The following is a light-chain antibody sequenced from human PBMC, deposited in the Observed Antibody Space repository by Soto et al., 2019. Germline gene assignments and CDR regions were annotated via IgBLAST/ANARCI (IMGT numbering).Light chain of an antibody. Sequence: QSALTQPASVSGSPGQSITISCTGTSNDVGGYNYVSWYQQHPGKAPKLIIYDVSSRPSGVSNRFSGSKSGNTASLTISGLQAEDEADYSCTSYSGSSTLYVFGTGTKVTVL. CDR3: TSYSGSSTLYV. CDR1: SNDVGGYNY. J-gene: IGLJ1*01. CDR2: DVS. V-gene: IGLV2-14*01.